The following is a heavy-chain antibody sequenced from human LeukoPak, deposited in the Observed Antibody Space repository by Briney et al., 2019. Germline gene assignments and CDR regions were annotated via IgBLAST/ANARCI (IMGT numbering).Heavy chain of an antibody. Sequence: PGGSLRLSCAASGFSFSSYDMSWVRQAPGKGLEWVSGISGSGGSRYYADSVKGRFTISRDNSKNTLCLQMNSLRAEDTAIYYCAKATTAAEYYFDFWGQGTLVTVSS. D-gene: IGHD1-1*01. CDR1: GFSFSSYD. CDR2: ISGSGGSR. CDR3: AKATTAAEYYFDF. J-gene: IGHJ4*02. V-gene: IGHV3-23*01.